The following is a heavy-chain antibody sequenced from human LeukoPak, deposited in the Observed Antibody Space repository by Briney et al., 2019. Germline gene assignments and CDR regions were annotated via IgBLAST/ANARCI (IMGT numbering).Heavy chain of an antibody. CDR3: SRGAPSGSYPACDF. Sequence: GGSLRLSCAASGFTFSSYEMNWVRQAPGKGLEWVSASSSSSSSRFYADSVKGRFTISRDNSKNTLYLQMNSLRAEDTAAYYCSRGAPSGSYPACDFWGRRTRVTVS. CDR2: SSSSSSSR. V-gene: IGHV3-23*01. D-gene: IGHD1-26*01. CDR1: GFTFSSYE. J-gene: IGHJ4*02.